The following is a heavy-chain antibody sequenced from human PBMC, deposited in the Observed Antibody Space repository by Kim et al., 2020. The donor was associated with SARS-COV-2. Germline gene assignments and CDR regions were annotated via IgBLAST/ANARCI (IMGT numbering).Heavy chain of an antibody. D-gene: IGHD3-22*01. Sequence: GGSLRLSCAASGFTFSSYGMHWVRQAPGKGLEWVAVISYDGSNKYYADSVKGRFTISRDNSKNTLYLQMNSLRAEDTAVYYCAKDLYYYDSSGYYLPYYYYYGMDVWGQGTTVTVSS. J-gene: IGHJ6*02. V-gene: IGHV3-30*18. CDR3: AKDLYYYDSSGYYLPYYYYYGMDV. CDR2: ISYDGSNK. CDR1: GFTFSSYG.